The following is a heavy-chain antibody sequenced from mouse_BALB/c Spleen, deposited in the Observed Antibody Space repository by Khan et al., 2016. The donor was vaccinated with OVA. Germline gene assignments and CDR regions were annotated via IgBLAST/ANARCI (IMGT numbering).Heavy chain of an antibody. CDR2: ISYSGNT. CDR1: GYSITSDYA. D-gene: IGHD1-1*01. CDR3: AGVYGGDFDY. J-gene: IGHJ2*01. Sequence: EVQLQESGPGLVKPSQSLSLTCTVTGYSITSDYAWNWIRQFPGNKLEWMGFISYSGNTNYNPSLKSRISITRDTSKNQFFLQFNSVTAEDTATCDYAGVYGGDFDYGGQGTTLTVSS. V-gene: IGHV3-2*02.